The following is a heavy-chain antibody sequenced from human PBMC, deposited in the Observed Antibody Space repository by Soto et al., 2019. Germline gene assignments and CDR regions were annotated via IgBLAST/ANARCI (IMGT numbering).Heavy chain of an antibody. CDR3: ARVRYSSSRVYYYYGMDV. V-gene: IGHV3-74*01. J-gene: IGHJ6*02. D-gene: IGHD6-13*01. Sequence: QSGGSLRLSCAASGFTFSSYWMHWVRQAPGKGLVWVSRINSDGSSTSYADSVKGRFTISRDNAKNTLYLQMNSLRAEDTAVYYCARVRYSSSRVYYYYGMDVWGQGTTVTVSS. CDR2: INSDGSST. CDR1: GFTFSSYW.